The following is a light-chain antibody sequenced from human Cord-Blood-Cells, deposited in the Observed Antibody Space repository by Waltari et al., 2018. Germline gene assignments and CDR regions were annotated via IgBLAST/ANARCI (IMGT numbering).Light chain of an antibody. Sequence: ENVLTHSPGTLSLSPGQRATPSCRASQSVSSSYLAWYQQKPGQAPRLLIYGASSRATGIPDRFSGSGSGTDFSLTISRLEPEDFAVYYCQQYGSSPRTFGQGTKVEIK. CDR3: QQYGSSPRT. CDR1: QSVSSSY. CDR2: GAS. J-gene: IGKJ1*01. V-gene: IGKV3-20*01.